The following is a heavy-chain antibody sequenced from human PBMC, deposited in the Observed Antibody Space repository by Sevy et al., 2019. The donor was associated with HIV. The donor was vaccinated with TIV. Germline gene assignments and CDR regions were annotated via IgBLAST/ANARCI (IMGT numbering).Heavy chain of an antibody. Sequence: GGSLRLSCAASGFTFKNAWMNWVRQAPGKALEWVGRIKDTRDGAPTDYGVSVNGRFTISRDDSKSILYLQLNSLKMEDTAMYYCTSRVVTTNDYWGQGTLVTVSS. V-gene: IGHV3-15*01. CDR3: TSRVVTTNDY. D-gene: IGHD3-10*01. CDR1: GFTFKNAW. CDR2: IKDTRDGAPT. J-gene: IGHJ4*02.